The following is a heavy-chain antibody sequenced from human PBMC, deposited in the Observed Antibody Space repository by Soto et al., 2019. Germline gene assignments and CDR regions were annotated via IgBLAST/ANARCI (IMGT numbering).Heavy chain of an antibody. J-gene: IGHJ5*02. CDR2: IYYSGST. Sequence: SETLSLTCTISGGSISSYYWSWLRQPPGKGLEWIGYIYYSGSTNYNPSLKSRVTISVDTSKNQFSLNLRSVTTADTAMYYCARHDDCVNCPCSTGGWFYPWGKGTLVTVSS. CDR3: ARHDDCVNCPCSTGGWFYP. V-gene: IGHV4-59*08. D-gene: IGHD2-21*01. CDR1: GGSISSYY.